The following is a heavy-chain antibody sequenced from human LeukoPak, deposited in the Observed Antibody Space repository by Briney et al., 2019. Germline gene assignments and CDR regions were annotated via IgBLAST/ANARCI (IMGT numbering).Heavy chain of an antibody. CDR1: GFSFSSYE. CDR2: ISSSGSII. J-gene: IGHJ4*02. CDR3: ARDRGCSRGTCYSSCDY. D-gene: IGHD2-15*01. Sequence: PGGSLRLSCAASGFSFSSYEMNWVRQAPGKGLEWVSYISSSGSIIYYADSVKGRSTISRDNAKNSLYLQTNSLGAEDTAVYYCARDRGCSRGTCYSSCDYWGQGTLVTVSS. V-gene: IGHV3-48*03.